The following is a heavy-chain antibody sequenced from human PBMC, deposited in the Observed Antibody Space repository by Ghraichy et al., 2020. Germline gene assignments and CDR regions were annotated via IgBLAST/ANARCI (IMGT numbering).Heavy chain of an antibody. Sequence: GGSLRLSCAASGLTFSSYAMSWVCEAPGEGLEWVSSIGTSSILTYYTDSVKGRLTISRDDSKNTLYLQMNSLRAEDTALYYCAKFVGAAGQRGFDYWGQGTLVTVSS. CDR1: GLTFSSYA. J-gene: IGHJ4*02. V-gene: IGHV3-23*01. D-gene: IGHD6-13*01. CDR2: IGTSSILT. CDR3: AKFVGAAGQRGFDY.